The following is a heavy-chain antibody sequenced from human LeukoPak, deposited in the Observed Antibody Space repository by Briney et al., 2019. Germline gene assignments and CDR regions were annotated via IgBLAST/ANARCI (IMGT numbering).Heavy chain of an antibody. CDR1: GFTFSNYF. D-gene: IGHD2-21*02. CDR2: IASDGSHT. CDR3: ARERQDTVIHSGAFDI. J-gene: IGHJ3*02. Sequence: GRSLRLSCAASGFTFSNYFMHWVRQAPGKGLEWVADIASDGSHTFYVESVKGRFTISRDNSKNTLYLQMNSLRAEDTAVYFCARERQDTVIHSGAFDIWGQGTMVTVPS. V-gene: IGHV3-30*04.